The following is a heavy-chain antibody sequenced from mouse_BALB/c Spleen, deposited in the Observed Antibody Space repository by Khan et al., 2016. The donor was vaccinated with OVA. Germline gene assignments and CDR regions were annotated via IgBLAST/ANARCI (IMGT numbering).Heavy chain of an antibody. V-gene: IGHV1S81*02. CDR3: TRGGYGGFAY. J-gene: IGHJ3*01. CDR1: GYTFTSYY. CDR2: INPSNGGT. D-gene: IGHD1-2*01. Sequence: VQLQESGAELVKPGASVKLSCKASGYTFTSYYMYWVKQRPGQGLEWIGEINPSNGGTNFNEKFKSKATLTVDKSSSTAYLQLSSLTSEDSAVYYGTRGGYGGFAYWGQGTLVTVSA.